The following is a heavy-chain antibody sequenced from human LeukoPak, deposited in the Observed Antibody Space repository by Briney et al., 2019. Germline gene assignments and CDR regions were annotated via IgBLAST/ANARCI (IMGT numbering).Heavy chain of an antibody. CDR1: GFTFSAYA. J-gene: IGHJ5*02. Sequence: GGSLRLSCAASGFTFSAYAISWVRQAPGKGLEWVSAISGSGGITYYADSVKGRFTISRGNSENTLYLQMNSLRAEDTAVYYCAKHDPRRVVITNWFDPWGQGTLVTVSS. CDR2: ISGSGGIT. V-gene: IGHV3-23*01. D-gene: IGHD3-22*01. CDR3: AKHDPRRVVITNWFDP.